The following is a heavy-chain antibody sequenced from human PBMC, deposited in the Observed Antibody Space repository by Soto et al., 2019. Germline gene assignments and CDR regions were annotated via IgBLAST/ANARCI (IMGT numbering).Heavy chain of an antibody. D-gene: IGHD3-22*01. Sequence: EVQLIGSGGGRAKPGGSRRLSGAAYGFIFSDYSMHWVRRAPGQGLEWVSAISSTSSYIYDADSLKGRFTISRDNAKNSLYLQMNSLRVEDAAVYYCARGYYDRSGYFFEYWGQGTLVTVSS. J-gene: IGHJ4*02. CDR2: ISSTSSYI. CDR3: ARGYYDRSGYFFEY. V-gene: IGHV3-21*01. CDR1: GFIFSDYS.